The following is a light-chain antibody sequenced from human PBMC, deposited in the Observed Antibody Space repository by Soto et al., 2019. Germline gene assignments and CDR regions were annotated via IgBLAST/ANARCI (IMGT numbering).Light chain of an antibody. J-gene: IGLJ3*02. CDR2: QDI. V-gene: IGLV3-27*01. Sequence: SSELTQPSSVSVSPGQTATITCSGAVLGKEYVRWFQQMPGQAPVLVIYQDIKRPSGIPDRFSGSSSGRTATLTISGAQVEDEADYYCFSVAGNSRMFGGGTQLTVL. CDR1: VLGKEY. CDR3: FSVAGNSRM.